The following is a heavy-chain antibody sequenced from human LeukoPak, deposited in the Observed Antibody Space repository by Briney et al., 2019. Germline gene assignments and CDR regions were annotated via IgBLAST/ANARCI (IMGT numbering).Heavy chain of an antibody. CDR1: GLIFSRDS. CDR3: ARESIMTTRSGFDP. CDR2: INGGGSPI. D-gene: IGHD4-17*01. Sequence: GGSLRLSCAASGLIFSRDSMNWVRQAPGKGLEWVAYINGGGSPIYYADSVRGRFTISRDNSKNTLYLQMNSLRAEDTAVYYCARESIMTTRSGFDPWGQGTLVTVSS. V-gene: IGHV3-48*01. J-gene: IGHJ5*02.